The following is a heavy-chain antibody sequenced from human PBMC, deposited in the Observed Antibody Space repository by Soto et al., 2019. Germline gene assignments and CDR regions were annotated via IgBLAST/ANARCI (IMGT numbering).Heavy chain of an antibody. Sequence: SLRLSCAASGFTFISYGMHWVRQAPGKGLEWVAVIWYDGSNKYYADSVKGRFTISRDNSKNTLYMQMTSLRAEDTAVYYCASDPSGFGRISMDVWGQGTTVTVSS. CDR1: GFTFISYG. J-gene: IGHJ6*02. D-gene: IGHD3-10*01. CDR3: ASDPSGFGRISMDV. CDR2: IWYDGSNK. V-gene: IGHV3-33*01.